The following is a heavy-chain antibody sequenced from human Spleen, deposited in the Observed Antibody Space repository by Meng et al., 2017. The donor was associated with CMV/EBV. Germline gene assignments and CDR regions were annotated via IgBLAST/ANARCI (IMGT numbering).Heavy chain of an antibody. J-gene: IGHJ3*01. CDR1: GGSISSYY. CDR2: IYYSGST. D-gene: IGHD3-22*01. Sequence: SETLSLTCTVSGGSISSYYWSWIRQPPGKGLEWIGYIYYSGSTNYNPSLKSRVTISVDTSKNQFSLKLSSVTAADTAVYYCAMEYYYDSSSHAFDLWGQGTMVTVSS. CDR3: AMEYYYDSSSHAFDL. V-gene: IGHV4-59*01.